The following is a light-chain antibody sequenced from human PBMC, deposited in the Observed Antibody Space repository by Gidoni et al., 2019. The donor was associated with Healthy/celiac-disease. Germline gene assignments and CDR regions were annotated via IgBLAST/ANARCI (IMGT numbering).Light chain of an antibody. CDR2: KAS. J-gene: IGKJ4*01. CDR3: QQYNSYSLT. CDR1: QSISSW. V-gene: IGKV1-5*03. Sequence: IQMTHSPSTLSASVGDRVTIPCRASQSISSWLAWYQQKPGKAPKLLIYKASSLESGVPSRFSGSGSGTEFTLTISSLQPDDFATYYCQQYNSYSLTFGGGTKVEIK.